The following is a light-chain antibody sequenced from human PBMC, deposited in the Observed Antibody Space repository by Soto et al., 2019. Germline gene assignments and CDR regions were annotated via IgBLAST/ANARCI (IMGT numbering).Light chain of an antibody. J-gene: IGKJ5*01. Sequence: EIVLTQSPATLSLSPGERATLSCRASQSVSSYLAWYQQKPGQAPRLLIYDASTRATGIPARFGGSGSGTDFPLTSSSLAPEDFAVYYWQQRSNWPPTFGQGTRLEIK. CDR2: DAS. V-gene: IGKV3-11*01. CDR1: QSVSSY. CDR3: QQRSNWPPT.